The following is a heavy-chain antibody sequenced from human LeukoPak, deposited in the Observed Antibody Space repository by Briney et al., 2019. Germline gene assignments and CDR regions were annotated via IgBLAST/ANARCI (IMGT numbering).Heavy chain of an antibody. D-gene: IGHD5-18*01. CDR1: GYSFTSYW. V-gene: IGHV5-51*01. CDR2: IYPGDSDT. CDR3: ARPTSGIQLWDRGYNWFDP. Sequence: GESLKISCKGSGYSFTSYWIGWVRQMPGKGLEWMGIIYPGDSDTRYSPSFQGQVTISADKSISTAYLQWGSLKASDTAMYYCARPTSGIQLWDRGYNWFDPWGQGTQVTVSS. J-gene: IGHJ5*02.